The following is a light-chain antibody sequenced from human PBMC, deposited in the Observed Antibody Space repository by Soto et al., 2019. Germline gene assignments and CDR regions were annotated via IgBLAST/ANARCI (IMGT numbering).Light chain of an antibody. V-gene: IGKV3-15*01. J-gene: IGKJ2*01. CDR3: QQYNSWPPYT. CDR1: QSVSIH. CDR2: GAS. Sequence: EIVMTQSPVTLSVSPGERATLSCRASQSVSIHLAGYQQKRGQAPRLLIYGASTRATGIPARFSGSGSGTEFTLTINSLQSEDFAVYYCQQYNSWPPYTFGQGTKLEI.